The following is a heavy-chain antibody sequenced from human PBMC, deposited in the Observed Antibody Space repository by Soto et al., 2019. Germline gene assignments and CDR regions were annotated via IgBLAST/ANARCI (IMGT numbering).Heavy chain of an antibody. D-gene: IGHD3-16*01. V-gene: IGHV5-51*01. CDR1: GYTFNYYC. Sequence: GVSLKLNFTASGYTFNYYCVVWLRQTPGKGLEWMGVIYPGDSDARYSPSFQGQVTISADRSISTAYLQWSSLKASDTAMYYCARRDYSGGYGMDVWGQGTTVTVS. J-gene: IGHJ6*02. CDR2: IYPGDSDA. CDR3: ARRDYSGGYGMDV.